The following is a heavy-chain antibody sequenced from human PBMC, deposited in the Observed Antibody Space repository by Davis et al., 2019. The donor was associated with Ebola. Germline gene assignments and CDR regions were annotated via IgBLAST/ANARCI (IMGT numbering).Heavy chain of an antibody. J-gene: IGHJ4*02. CDR2: IWYDGSNK. Sequence: GESLKISCAASGFTFSSYGMHWVRQAPGKGLEWVAVIWYDGSNKYYADSVKGRFTISRDNSKNTLYLQMNSLRAEDTAVYYCARLTGGYCCGGSCYSGDYWGQGTLVTVSS. CDR1: GFTFSSYG. CDR3: ARLTGGYCCGGSCYSGDY. D-gene: IGHD2-15*01. V-gene: IGHV3-33*01.